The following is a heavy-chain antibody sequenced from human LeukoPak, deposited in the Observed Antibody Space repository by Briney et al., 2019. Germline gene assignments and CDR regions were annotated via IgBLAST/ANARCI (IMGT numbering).Heavy chain of an antibody. J-gene: IGHJ4*02. CDR2: IYYSGST. V-gene: IGHV4-39*01. Sequence: SETLSLTCTVSGGSISSSSYYWGWIRQPPGKGLEGIGSIYYSGSTYYNPSLKSRVTISVDTSKNQFSLKLSSVTAADTAVYYCASSGSQFDYWGQGTLVTVSS. CDR3: ASSGSQFDY. CDR1: GGSISSSSYY. D-gene: IGHD5-12*01.